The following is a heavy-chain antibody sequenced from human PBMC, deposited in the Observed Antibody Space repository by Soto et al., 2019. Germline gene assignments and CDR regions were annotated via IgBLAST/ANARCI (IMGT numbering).Heavy chain of an antibody. CDR3: ASSFPRGVVASAFDY. CDR2: IYSGGTT. Sequence: EVQLVESGGGLVQPGGSLRLSCAASGFTVSSNYMSWVRPAPGKGREWVSVIYSGGTTYYADSVKGRFTISRDNPTNTLYLQMNSLRADDTAVYYCASSFPRGVVASAFDYWGQGTLVTVSS. V-gene: IGHV3-66*01. J-gene: IGHJ4*02. CDR1: GFTVSSNY. D-gene: IGHD2-15*01.